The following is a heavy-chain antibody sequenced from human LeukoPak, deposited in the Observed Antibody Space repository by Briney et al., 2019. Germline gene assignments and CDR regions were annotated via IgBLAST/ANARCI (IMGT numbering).Heavy chain of an antibody. CDR1: GGPISSYY. J-gene: IGHJ4*02. V-gene: IGHV4-4*07. D-gene: IGHD6-19*01. CDR3: ARIYSRGWSLDY. Sequence: SETLSLTCTVSGGPISSYYWTWIRQSAGKGLEWIGRMYTSGSTKYSPSFESRVTMSGDASKNQFSLRLNSVTAADTAIYYCARIYSRGWSLDYWGPGTLVTVSS. CDR2: MYTSGST.